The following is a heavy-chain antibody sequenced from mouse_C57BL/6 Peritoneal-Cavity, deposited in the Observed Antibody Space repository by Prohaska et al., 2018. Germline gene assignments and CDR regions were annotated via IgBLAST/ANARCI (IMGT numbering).Heavy chain of an antibody. CDR1: GFSFNTYA. V-gene: IGHV10-1*01. D-gene: IGHD4-1*01. CDR2: IRSKSNNYAT. Sequence: EVQLVESGGGLVQPKGSLKLSCAASGFSFNTYAMNWVRQAPGKGLEWVARIRSKSNNYATYYADSVKDRLTSSRDDAESMLYLQMNNLKTEDTAMYYCVRQTGSWFAYWGQGTLVTVSA. CDR3: VRQTGSWFAY. J-gene: IGHJ3*01.